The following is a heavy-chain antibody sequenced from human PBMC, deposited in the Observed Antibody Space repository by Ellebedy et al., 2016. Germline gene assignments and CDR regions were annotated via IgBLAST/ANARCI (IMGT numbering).Heavy chain of an antibody. CDR1: GFTVSTNY. CDR2: IFSDGNT. J-gene: IGHJ5*02. CDR3: ARGVGSGWFDP. V-gene: IGHV3-53*01. Sequence: GGSLRLSCAASGFTVSTNYMKWVRQAPGKGLEWVSAIFSDGNTYYADSVKGRFTISRDNSKNTLYLQMNSLRAEDTAVYYYARGVGSGWFDPWGQGTLVTVSS. D-gene: IGHD2-15*01.